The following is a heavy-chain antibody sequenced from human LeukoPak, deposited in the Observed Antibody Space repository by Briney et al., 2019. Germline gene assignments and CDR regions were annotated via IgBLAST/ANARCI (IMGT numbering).Heavy chain of an antibody. J-gene: IGHJ4*02. Sequence: ASVKVSCKASGYTFTSYYMHWVRQAPGQGLEWMGIINPSGGSTSYAQKFQGRVTMTRDTSTSTVYMELSSLRSEDTAVYYCARDQRITMVRGVLPDWGQGTLVTVSS. D-gene: IGHD3-10*01. CDR1: GYTFTSYY. V-gene: IGHV1-46*01. CDR3: ARDQRITMVRGVLPD. CDR2: INPSGGST.